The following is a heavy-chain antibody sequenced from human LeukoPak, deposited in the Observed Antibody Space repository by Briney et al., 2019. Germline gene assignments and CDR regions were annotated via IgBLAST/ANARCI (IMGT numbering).Heavy chain of an antibody. J-gene: IGHJ4*02. V-gene: IGHV1-46*01. D-gene: IGHD4-17*01. CDR1: GYTFTSYY. Sequence: ASVKFSCKASGYTFTSYYMHRVRQAPGQGLEWMGIINPSVGSTNYAQKFQGRVTMTRDTSTSTAYMELSSLRSEDTAVYYCARGYGDYAYWGQGTLVSVSS. CDR2: INPSVGST. CDR3: ARGYGDYAY.